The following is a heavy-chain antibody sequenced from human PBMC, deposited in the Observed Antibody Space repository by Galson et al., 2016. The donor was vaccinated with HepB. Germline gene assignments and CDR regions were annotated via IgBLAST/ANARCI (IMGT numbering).Heavy chain of an antibody. J-gene: IGHJ4*02. CDR1: GFTFSFYT. Sequence: SLRLSCAASGFTFSFYTMHWVRQAPGKGLEWVALISHDGKNKYYADSVKGRFTISRDNSQNTLYVQLSSVSVEDTAIYYCARGSPPGGNSIDYWGQGTLVIVSS. CDR3: ARGSPPGGNSIDY. CDR2: ISHDGKNK. D-gene: IGHD4-23*01. V-gene: IGHV3-30*04.